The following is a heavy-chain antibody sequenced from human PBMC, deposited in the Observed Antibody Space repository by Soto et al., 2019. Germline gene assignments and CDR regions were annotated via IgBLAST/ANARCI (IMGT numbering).Heavy chain of an antibody. V-gene: IGHV3-74*01. J-gene: IGHJ1*01. CDR2: ISTDASST. CDR3: ARLPNKSPQN. CDR1: GFTFSSYW. Sequence: EVHLVESGGGLVQPGGSPRLSCAASGFTFSSYWMHWVRQAPGKGLVWVSSISTDASSTSYADPVKGRFTISRDNAKNTLYLQMNSVRAEDTAVYYCARLPNKSPQNWGQGTLVIVSP.